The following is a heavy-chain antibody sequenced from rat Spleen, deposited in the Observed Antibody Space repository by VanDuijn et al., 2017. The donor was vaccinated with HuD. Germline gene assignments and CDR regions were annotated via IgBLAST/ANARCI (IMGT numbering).Heavy chain of an antibody. CDR2: ISTGGTTT. V-gene: IGHV5-27*01. Sequence: EVQLVESGGGLVQPGRSLKLSCAASGRTFSDYYMAWVRQAPTKGLEWVAYISTGGTTTYYRDSVKGRFTISRDDAKSFLYLQMDSLRSEDTATYYCTTDQGAGWFAYWGQGTPVTVSS. D-gene: IGHD5-1*01. J-gene: IGHJ3*01. CDR3: TTDQGAGWFAY. CDR1: GRTFSDYY.